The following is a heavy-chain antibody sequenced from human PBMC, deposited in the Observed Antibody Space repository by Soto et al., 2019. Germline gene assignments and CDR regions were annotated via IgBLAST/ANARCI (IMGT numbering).Heavy chain of an antibody. D-gene: IGHD4-17*01. Sequence: ASVKVSCKASGYTFTGYYMHWVRQAPGQGLEWMGWINPNSGGTNYAQKFQGRVTMTRDTSISTAYMELSRLRSDDTAVFYCARDTTTVTKYYYYYYGMDVWGQGTTVTVSS. V-gene: IGHV1-2*02. CDR1: GYTFTGYY. CDR3: ARDTTTVTKYYYYYYGMDV. J-gene: IGHJ6*02. CDR2: INPNSGGT.